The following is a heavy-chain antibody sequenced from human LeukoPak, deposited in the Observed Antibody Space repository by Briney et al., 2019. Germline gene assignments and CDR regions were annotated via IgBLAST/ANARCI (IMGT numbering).Heavy chain of an antibody. Sequence: GGSLRLSCAASGYTFSSFAMSWVRQAPGKGLEWVSGISGSGRSTFYADSVKGRFTISRDNSKNTLYLQMNSLRAEDTAVYYCARDYDYVWGSYRPWYSNYWGQGTLVTVSS. CDR1: GYTFSSFA. CDR2: ISGSGRST. CDR3: ARDYDYVWGSYRPWYSNY. D-gene: IGHD3-16*02. J-gene: IGHJ4*02. V-gene: IGHV3-23*01.